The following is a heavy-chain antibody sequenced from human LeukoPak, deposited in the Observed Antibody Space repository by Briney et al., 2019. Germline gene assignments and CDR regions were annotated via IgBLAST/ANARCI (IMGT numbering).Heavy chain of an antibody. CDR2: IYYSGST. V-gene: IGHV4-59*01. Sequence: PSETLSLTCTVSGGSISSYYWSWIRQPPGKGLEWIGYIYYSGSTNYNPSLKSRVTISVDTSKNQFSLKLSSVTAADTAVYYCARDKAVAGLGPWGQGTLVIVSS. D-gene: IGHD6-19*01. J-gene: IGHJ5*02. CDR1: GGSISSYY. CDR3: ARDKAVAGLGP.